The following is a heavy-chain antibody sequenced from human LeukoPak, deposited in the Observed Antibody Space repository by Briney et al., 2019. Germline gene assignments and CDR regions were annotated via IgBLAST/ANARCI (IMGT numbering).Heavy chain of an antibody. Sequence: ASVKVSCKASGYTFINFYMHWVRQAPGQGLEWMGWINPNSGGTNYAQKFQGRVTMTRDTSISTAYMELSRLRSDDTAVYYCARATYYYDSSGYYLYWGQGTLVTVSS. CDR1: GYTFINFY. J-gene: IGHJ4*02. CDR2: INPNSGGT. CDR3: ARATYYYDSSGYYLY. D-gene: IGHD3-22*01. V-gene: IGHV1-2*02.